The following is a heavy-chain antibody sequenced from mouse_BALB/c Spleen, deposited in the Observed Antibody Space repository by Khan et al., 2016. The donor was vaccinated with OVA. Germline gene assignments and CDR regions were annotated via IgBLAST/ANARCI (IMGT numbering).Heavy chain of an antibody. CDR3: ARWNYYGYYFDY. Sequence: EVQLQESGPGLVKPSQSLSLTCTVTGYSITSGYAWNWIRQFPGNKLEWMGYISYSGVTSYTPSLKSQISITRDTSKNQFFLQLNSVTTEDTATDYCARWNYYGYYFDYWGQGTTLTVAS. D-gene: IGHD1-1*01. CDR2: ISYSGVT. J-gene: IGHJ2*01. CDR1: GYSITSGYA. V-gene: IGHV3-2*02.